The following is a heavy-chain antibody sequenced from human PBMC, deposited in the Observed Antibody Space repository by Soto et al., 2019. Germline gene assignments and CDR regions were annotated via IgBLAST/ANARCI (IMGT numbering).Heavy chain of an antibody. CDR1: GYTFTSYD. CDR3: ARGRYDFWSGEHTYYMDV. D-gene: IGHD3-3*01. J-gene: IGHJ6*03. CDR2: MNPNSGNT. V-gene: IGHV1-8*01. Sequence: ASVKVSCKASGYTFTSYDINWVRQATGQGLEWMGWMNPNSGNTGYAQKFQGRVTMTRNTSISKAYMELSSLRSEDTAVYYCARGRYDFWSGEHTYYMDVWGKGTTVTVSS.